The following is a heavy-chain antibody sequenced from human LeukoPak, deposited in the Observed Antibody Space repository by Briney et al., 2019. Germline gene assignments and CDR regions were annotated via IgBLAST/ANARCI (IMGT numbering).Heavy chain of an antibody. CDR1: GFTFSSYE. Sequence: GGSLRLSCAASGFTFSSYEMNWVRQAPGKGLEWVSYISSSGSTIYYADPVKGRFTISRDNAKNSLYLQMNSLRAEDTAVYYCARVISSSLYYYYGMDVWGKGTTVTVSS. CDR3: ARVISSSLYYYYGMDV. D-gene: IGHD6-13*01. CDR2: ISSSGSTI. J-gene: IGHJ6*04. V-gene: IGHV3-48*03.